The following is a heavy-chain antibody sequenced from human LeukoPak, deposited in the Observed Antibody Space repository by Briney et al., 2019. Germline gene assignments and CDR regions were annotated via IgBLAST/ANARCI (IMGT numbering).Heavy chain of an antibody. CDR1: GYSFPPYW. J-gene: IGHJ4*02. V-gene: IGHV5-51*01. D-gene: IGHD2-2*03. Sequence: GESLKIFFKGSGYSFPPYWIAWVRQMPGKGLEWMGIIYPDESNIRYSLSFQGQVTISADKPISTAYLQWISLKASDTAMYYCARPPSRGYSTSFEYWGQGTLVTVSS. CDR3: ARPPSRGYSTSFEY. CDR2: IYPDESNI.